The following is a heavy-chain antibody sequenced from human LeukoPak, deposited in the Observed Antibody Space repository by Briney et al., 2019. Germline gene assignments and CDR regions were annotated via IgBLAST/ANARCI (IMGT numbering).Heavy chain of an antibody. V-gene: IGHV4-38-2*01. CDR3: ARQYDPYFYYYLDL. D-gene: IGHD3-3*01. CDR2: LYHPDST. Sequence: PSETLSLTCAVSGYPINNAYYWVWIRQPPGEGLEWIGSLYHPDSTYYNPSLKSRVTMSVDTSRNQFSPTLSFVTAADTAVYYCARQYDPYFYYYLDLWGTGTTVTVSS. CDR1: GYPINNAYY. J-gene: IGHJ6*03.